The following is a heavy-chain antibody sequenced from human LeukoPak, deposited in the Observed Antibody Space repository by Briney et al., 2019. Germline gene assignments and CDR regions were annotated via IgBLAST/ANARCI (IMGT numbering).Heavy chain of an antibody. D-gene: IGHD2-8*01. CDR1: GGSISSDNYF. Sequence: SETLSLTCTVSGGSISSDNYFWGWIRQPPGKGLEWIGSISDSGTTYYNPSLTSRVAISVDTSKNHFSLRLSSVTAADTAVYYCARHGSTNPFDYWGQGTLVTVSS. CDR2: ISDSGTT. V-gene: IGHV4-39*01. CDR3: ARHGSTNPFDY. J-gene: IGHJ4*02.